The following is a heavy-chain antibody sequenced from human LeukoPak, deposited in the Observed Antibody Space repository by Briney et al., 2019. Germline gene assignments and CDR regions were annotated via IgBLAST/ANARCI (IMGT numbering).Heavy chain of an antibody. CDR3: ARASTISALNPHARSPNWFDP. Sequence: PGASLQISCKGSGYSFTSYWIGWVRQMPGKGLEWMGIIYPGDSDTRYSPSFQGQVTISADKSISTAYLQWSSLKASDTAMYYCARASTISALNPHARSPNWFDPWGQGTLVTVSS. J-gene: IGHJ5*02. D-gene: IGHD3-3*01. CDR2: IYPGDSDT. CDR1: GYSFTSYW. V-gene: IGHV5-51*01.